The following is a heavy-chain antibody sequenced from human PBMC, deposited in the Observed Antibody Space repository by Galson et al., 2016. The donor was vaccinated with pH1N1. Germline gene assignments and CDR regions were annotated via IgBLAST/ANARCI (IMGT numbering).Heavy chain of an antibody. D-gene: IGHD3-16*01. CDR3: AREAGPDAYAMDV. CDR2: ITGSGGST. J-gene: IGHJ6*02. V-gene: IGHV3-23*01. Sequence: SLRLSCAASGFIFDNYAMSWVRQTPGKGLEWVSGITGSGGSTYYADSVKGRFTISRDKSKNTLYLQMDSLRVADTAVYYCAREAGPDAYAMDVWGQGTTVTVSS. CDR1: GFIFDNYA.